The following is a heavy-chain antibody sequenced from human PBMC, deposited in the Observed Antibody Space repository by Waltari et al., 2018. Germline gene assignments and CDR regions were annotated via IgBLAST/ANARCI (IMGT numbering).Heavy chain of an antibody. CDR3: ARDTYYDILTGYSPYYYYGMDV. J-gene: IGHJ6*02. D-gene: IGHD3-9*01. CDR2: INHSGST. CDR1: GGSFRGYY. Sequence: QVQLQQWGAGLLKPSETLSLPCAVSGGSFRGYYWSWIRHPPGKGLEWIGEINHSGSTNYNPSLKSRVTISVDTSKNQFSLKLSSVTAADTAVYYCARDTYYDILTGYSPYYYYGMDVWGQGTTVTVSS. V-gene: IGHV4-34*01.